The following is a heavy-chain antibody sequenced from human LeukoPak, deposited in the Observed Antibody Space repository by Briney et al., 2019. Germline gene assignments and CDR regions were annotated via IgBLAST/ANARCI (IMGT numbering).Heavy chain of an antibody. V-gene: IGHV4-39*07. CDR2: IHYSGST. CDR1: GDSISSSSYY. J-gene: IGHJ5*02. D-gene: IGHD2-2*01. CDR3: ARLYCSSTSCYFRQDWFDP. Sequence: PSETLSLTCTVSGDSISSSSYYWGWIRQPPGKGLEWIGSIHYSGSTYYNPSLKSRVTISLDTSKNQFSLKLRSVTAADTAVYYCARLYCSSTSCYFRQDWFDPWGQGTLVTVSS.